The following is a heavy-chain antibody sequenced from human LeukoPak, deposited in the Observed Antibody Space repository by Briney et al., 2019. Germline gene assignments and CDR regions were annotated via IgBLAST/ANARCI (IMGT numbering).Heavy chain of an antibody. J-gene: IGHJ4*02. CDR1: GGSISSGSYY. V-gene: IGHV4-39*07. D-gene: IGHD5-12*01. Sequence: SETLSLTCTVSGGSISSGSYYWSWIRQPPGKGLEWIGSMYSSGRTYYNPSLKSRVTISVDTSKNQFSLKLSSVTAADTAVYYCARSGSGYLRYYFDYWGQGTLVTVSS. CDR2: MYSSGRT. CDR3: ARSGSGYLRYYFDY.